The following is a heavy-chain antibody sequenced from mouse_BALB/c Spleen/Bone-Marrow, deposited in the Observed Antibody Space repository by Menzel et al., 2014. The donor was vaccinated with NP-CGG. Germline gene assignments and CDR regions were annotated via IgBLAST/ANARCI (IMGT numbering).Heavy chain of an antibody. D-gene: IGHD2-2*01. J-gene: IGHJ3*01. CDR1: GFPFSRYD. Sequence: EVMLVESGGGLVKPGGSLKLSCAASGFPFSRYDMSWVRQTPEKRLEWVATISSGGSYTYYPVSVKGRFTISRDNARNTLYLQMSGLRSEDTALYYCARQDGYDGTWFAYWGQGTLVTVSA. CDR2: ISSGGSYT. V-gene: IGHV5-9*02. CDR3: ARQDGYDGTWFAY.